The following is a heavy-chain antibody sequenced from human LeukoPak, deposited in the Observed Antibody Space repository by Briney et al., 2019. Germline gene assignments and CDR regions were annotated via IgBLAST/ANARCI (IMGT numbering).Heavy chain of an antibody. J-gene: IGHJ3*02. D-gene: IGHD3-22*01. CDR2: VSGSGGTT. V-gene: IGHV3-23*01. CDR1: GFSFSSYG. Sequence: PGGSLRLSCVASGFSFSSYGMNWVRQAPGKGLEWVSGVSGSGGTTYYADSVKGRFTIFRDNSKNTLYLQMNSLRAEDTAVYYCVSEGGSGPYYYDSSGYAQDAFDIWGQGTMVTVSS. CDR3: VSEGGSGPYYYDSSGYAQDAFDI.